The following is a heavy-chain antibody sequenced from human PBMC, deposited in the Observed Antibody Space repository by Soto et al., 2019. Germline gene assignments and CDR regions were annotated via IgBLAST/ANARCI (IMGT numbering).Heavy chain of an antibody. CDR2: FYYSTST. CDR1: GDSITSSNYY. J-gene: IGHJ4*02. D-gene: IGHD3-16*01. Sequence: PSETLSLTCTVSGDSITSSNYYWGWIRQPPGKGLEWIGSFYYSTSTYYTPSLKSRVTISGDTSKNQFSLKLTSVTAADTAVYYCARTPSMTTFGGIIVWGQGTLVTVSS. CDR3: ARTPSMTTFGGIIV. V-gene: IGHV4-39*01.